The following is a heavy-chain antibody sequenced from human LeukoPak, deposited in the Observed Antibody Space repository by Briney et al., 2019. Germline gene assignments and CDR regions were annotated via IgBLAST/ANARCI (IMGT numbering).Heavy chain of an antibody. Sequence: PSETLSLTCTVSGGSISSYYWIWIRQPPGKGLEWIGYIYYSGSTNYNPSLKSRVTISVDTSKNQFSLKLSSVTAADTAVYYCARANTVGATDYWGQGTLVTVSS. CDR1: GGSISSYY. CDR2: IYYSGST. J-gene: IGHJ4*02. CDR3: ARANTVGATDY. D-gene: IGHD1-26*01. V-gene: IGHV4-59*01.